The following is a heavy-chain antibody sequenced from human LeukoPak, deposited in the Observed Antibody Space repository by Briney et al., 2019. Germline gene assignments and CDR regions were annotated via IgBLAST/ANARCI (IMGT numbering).Heavy chain of an antibody. Sequence: GGSLRLSCAASGFSVNNNYMNWVRQATGKGLEWVALMDNFGFKHYADSVGGRVTISRDSARDTVYLQLNSLRAEDTAVYYCTGGRYYGSGTRPGYIEHWGQGTLVTVSS. J-gene: IGHJ4*02. CDR3: TGGRYYGSGTRPGYIEH. CDR1: GFSVNNNY. V-gene: IGHV3-53*01. CDR2: MDNFGFK. D-gene: IGHD3-10*01.